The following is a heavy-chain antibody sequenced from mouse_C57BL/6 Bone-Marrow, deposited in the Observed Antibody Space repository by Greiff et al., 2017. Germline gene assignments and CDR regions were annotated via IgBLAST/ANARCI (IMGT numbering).Heavy chain of an antibody. CDR2: ISSGSSTI. CDR1: GFTFSDYG. V-gene: IGHV5-17*01. J-gene: IGHJ2*01. CDR3: ARRLVFDY. Sequence: EVKLVESGGGLVKPGGSLQLSCAASGFTFSDYGMHWVRQAPEKGLEWVAYISSGSSTIYYADTVKGRFTISRDNAKNTLFLQMTSLRSEDTAMYYCARRLVFDYWGQGATLTVST. D-gene: IGHD2-2*01.